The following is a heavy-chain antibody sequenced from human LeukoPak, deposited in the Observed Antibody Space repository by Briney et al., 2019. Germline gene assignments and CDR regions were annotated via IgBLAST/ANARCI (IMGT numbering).Heavy chain of an antibody. CDR2: ISNSGSTI. Sequence: GGSLRLSCAASGFTFSDHYMDWVRQAPGKGLEWVSYISNSGSTIYYADSVRGRFTISRDNAKNSLYLQMNSLRAEDTAVYYCARRGIQLWPHDDYWGQGTLVTVSS. CDR1: GFTFSDHY. J-gene: IGHJ4*02. D-gene: IGHD5-18*01. V-gene: IGHV3-11*04. CDR3: ARRGIQLWPHDDY.